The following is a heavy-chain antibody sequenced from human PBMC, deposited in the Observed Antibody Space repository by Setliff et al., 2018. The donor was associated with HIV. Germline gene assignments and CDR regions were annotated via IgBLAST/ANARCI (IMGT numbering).Heavy chain of an antibody. CDR1: GYTFTSYG. CDR2: ISAYNGNT. J-gene: IGHJ6*03. CDR3: ARRVQGSNWYSRYYYYYIDV. D-gene: IGHD6-13*01. V-gene: IGHV1-18*01. Sequence: ASVKVSCKASGYTFTSYGISWVRQAPGQGLEWMGWISAYNGNTNYAQKLQGRVTMTTDTSTRTAYMELRSLRSDDTSVYSCARRVQGSNWYSRYYYYYIDVWGKRTTVTVSS.